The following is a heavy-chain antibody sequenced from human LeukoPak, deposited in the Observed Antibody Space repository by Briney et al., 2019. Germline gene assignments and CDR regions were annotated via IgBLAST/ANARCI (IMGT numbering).Heavy chain of an antibody. D-gene: IGHD2-2*01. Sequence: ASVKVSCKASGGTFSSYAISWVRQAPGQGLEWMGGIIPIFGTANYAQKFQGRVTITTDESTSTAYMELSSLRSEDTAVYYCAKDIGYQPDYWGQGTLVTVSS. CDR1: GGTFSSYA. V-gene: IGHV1-69*05. CDR3: AKDIGYQPDY. J-gene: IGHJ4*02. CDR2: IIPIFGTA.